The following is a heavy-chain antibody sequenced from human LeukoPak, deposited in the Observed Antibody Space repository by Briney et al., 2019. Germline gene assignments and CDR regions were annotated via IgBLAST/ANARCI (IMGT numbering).Heavy chain of an antibody. V-gene: IGHV3-30*02. J-gene: IGHJ6*03. CDR1: GFTFSSYG. Sequence: GGSLGLSCAASGFTFSSYGMHWVRQAPGKGLEWVAFIRYDGSYKSYADSVKGRFTISRDNSKNTLYLQWNSLRAEDTAVYYCAKDGGVRGPDYYYYMDVWGTGTTVTIYS. CDR3: AKDGGVRGPDYYYYMDV. D-gene: IGHD3-10*01. CDR2: IRYDGSYK.